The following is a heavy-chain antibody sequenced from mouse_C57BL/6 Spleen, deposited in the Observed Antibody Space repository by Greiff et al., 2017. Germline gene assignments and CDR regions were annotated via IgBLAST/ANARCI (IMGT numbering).Heavy chain of an antibody. Sequence: VQLQQPGAELVMPGASVKLSCKASGYTFTSYWMHWVKQRPGPGLEWIGEIDPSDSYTNYNQKFKGKSTLTVDKSSSTAYMQLSSLTSADSAVYYCARPDYYGSSYGYFDVWGTGTTVTVSS. J-gene: IGHJ1*03. CDR2: IDPSDSYT. CDR1: GYTFTSYW. CDR3: ARPDYYGSSYGYFDV. D-gene: IGHD1-1*01. V-gene: IGHV1-69*01.